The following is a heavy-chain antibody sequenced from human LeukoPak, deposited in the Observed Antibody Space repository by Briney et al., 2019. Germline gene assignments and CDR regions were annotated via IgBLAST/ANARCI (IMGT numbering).Heavy chain of an antibody. D-gene: IGHD5-12*01. CDR1: GYTLTELS. V-gene: IGHV1-24*01. CDR3: ARGVATTPHRDDAFDI. J-gene: IGHJ3*02. CDR2: FDPEDGET. Sequence: GASVKVSCKVSGYTLTELSMHRVRQAPGKGLEWMGGFDPEDGETIYAHKFQGRVTMTEDTSTDTAYMELSSLRSEDTAVYYCARGVATTPHRDDAFDIWGQGTMVTVSS.